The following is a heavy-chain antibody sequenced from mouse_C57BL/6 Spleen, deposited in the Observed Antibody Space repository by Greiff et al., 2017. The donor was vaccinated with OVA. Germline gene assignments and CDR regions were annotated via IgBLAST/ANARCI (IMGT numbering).Heavy chain of an antibody. Sequence: VQLQQSGPELVKPGASVKISCKASGYAFSSSWMNWVKQRPGKGLEWIGRIYPGDGDTNYNGKFKGKATLTADKSSSTAYMQLSSLTSEDSAVYFCASPGGYDYPFAYWGQGTLVTVSA. CDR2: IYPGDGDT. J-gene: IGHJ3*01. V-gene: IGHV1-82*01. CDR1: GYAFSSSW. D-gene: IGHD2-4*01. CDR3: ASPGGYDYPFAY.